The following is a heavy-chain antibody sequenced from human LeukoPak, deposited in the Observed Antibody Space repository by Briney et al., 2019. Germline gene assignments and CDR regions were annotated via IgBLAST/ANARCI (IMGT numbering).Heavy chain of an antibody. Sequence: SGGSLRLSCAASGFTFSSYAMHWVRQAPGKGLEWVAVISYDGSNKYYADSVKGRFTISRDISKNTLYLQMNSLRAEDTAVYYCAKEYSSGWYSYFFDYWGQGTLVTVSS. J-gene: IGHJ4*02. D-gene: IGHD6-19*01. V-gene: IGHV3-30-3*01. CDR1: GFTFSSYA. CDR3: AKEYSSGWYSYFFDY. CDR2: ISYDGSNK.